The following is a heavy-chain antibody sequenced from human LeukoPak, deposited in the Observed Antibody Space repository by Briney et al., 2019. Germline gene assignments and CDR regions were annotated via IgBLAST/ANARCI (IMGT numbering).Heavy chain of an antibody. CDR2: LYYTGST. Sequence: SETLSLTCTVSSGSISGSNYYWDWIRQPPGKGLEWIGSLYYTGSTYYNPSLKSRVTLSRDTSKNQFSLKLTSVTATDTAVYFCARRGSRNSFDPWGQGILVTVSS. V-gene: IGHV4-39*01. D-gene: IGHD4-23*01. CDR3: ARRGSRNSFDP. J-gene: IGHJ5*02. CDR1: SGSISGSNYY.